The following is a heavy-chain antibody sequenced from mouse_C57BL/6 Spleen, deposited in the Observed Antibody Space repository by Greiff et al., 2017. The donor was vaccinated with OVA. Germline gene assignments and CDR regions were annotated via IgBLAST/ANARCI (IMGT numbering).Heavy chain of an antibody. CDR3: ACLTLGD. D-gene: IGHD3-1*01. Sequence: EVKLVESGGGLVKPGGSLKLSCAASGFTFSDYGMHWVRQAPEKGLEWVAYISSGSSTISYADTVKGRFTISRDNAKNTLFLQMTSLRSEDTAMYYCACLTLGDWGQGTTLTVSS. J-gene: IGHJ2*01. CDR1: GFTFSDYG. V-gene: IGHV5-17*01. CDR2: ISSGSSTI.